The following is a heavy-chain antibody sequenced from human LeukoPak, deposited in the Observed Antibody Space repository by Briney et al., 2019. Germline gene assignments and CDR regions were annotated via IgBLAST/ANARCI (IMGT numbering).Heavy chain of an antibody. V-gene: IGHV4-59*01. Sequence: SSETLSLTCTVSGGSISSFYWSWIRQPPGEGLEWIGYIYYSGSTNYNPPLKSRVTISVDTSKNQFSLKLSSVTAADTAVYYCASYSSSRPWVYWGQGTLVTVSS. CDR2: IYYSGST. J-gene: IGHJ4*02. D-gene: IGHD6-13*01. CDR3: ASYSSSRPWVY. CDR1: GGSISSFY.